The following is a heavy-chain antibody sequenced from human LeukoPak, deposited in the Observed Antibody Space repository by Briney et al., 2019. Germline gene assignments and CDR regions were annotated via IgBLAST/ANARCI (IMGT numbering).Heavy chain of an antibody. CDR3: AKGSLTIWYAFDI. CDR1: GFTFSSYA. CDR2: ITSSGGST. V-gene: IGHV3-23*01. D-gene: IGHD2-8*02. J-gene: IGHJ3*02. Sequence: GGSLRLSCAASGFTFSSYAMSCVRQAPGKGLEWVSTITSSGGSTYYADSVKGRFTISRDNSKNTLFLQTNSLRAEDTAVYYCAKGSLTIWYAFDIWGQGTMVTVSS.